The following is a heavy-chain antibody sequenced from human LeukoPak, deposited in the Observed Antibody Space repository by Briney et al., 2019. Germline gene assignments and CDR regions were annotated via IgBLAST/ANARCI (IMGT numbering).Heavy chain of an antibody. J-gene: IGHJ6*02. CDR3: ARVTRYYYGMDV. V-gene: IGHV1-8*01. CDR2: MNPNSGNT. Sequence: GASVKVSCKASGYSFTSFDINWVRQATGQGLEWMGWMNPNSGNTGYAQKFQGRVTMTRNTSINTAYMELSSLSSEDTAVYYCARVTRYYYGMDVWGQGTTVTASS. D-gene: IGHD1-14*01. CDR1: GYSFTSFD.